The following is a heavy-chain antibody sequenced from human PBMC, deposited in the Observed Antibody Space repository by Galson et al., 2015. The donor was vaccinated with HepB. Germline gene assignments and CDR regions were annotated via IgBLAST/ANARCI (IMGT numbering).Heavy chain of an antibody. J-gene: IGHJ4*02. CDR2: ISYDGSNK. V-gene: IGHV3-30*18. Sequence: SCKASGGTFSSYGMHWVRQAPGKGLEWVAVISYDGSNKYYADSVKGRFTISRDNSKNTLYLQMNSLRAEDTAVYYCAKDGGGYFDYWGQGTLVTVSS. CDR1: GGTFSSYG. D-gene: IGHD4-23*01. CDR3: AKDGGGYFDY.